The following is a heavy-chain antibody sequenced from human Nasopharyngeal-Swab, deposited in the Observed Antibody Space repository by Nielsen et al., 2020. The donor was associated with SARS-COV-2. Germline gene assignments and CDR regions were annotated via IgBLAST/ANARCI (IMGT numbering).Heavy chain of an antibody. D-gene: IGHD3-22*01. CDR1: GYTFTSYG. V-gene: IGHV1-18*01. J-gene: IGHJ4*02. CDR2: ISAYNGNT. Sequence: ASVKVSCKASGYTFTSYGISWVRQAPGQGLEWMGWISAYNGNTNYAQKLQGRVTMTTDTSTSTAYMELRSLRSDDTAVCYCARRSSRDYYDSSGYEDYWGQGTLVTVSS. CDR3: ARRSSRDYYDSSGYEDY.